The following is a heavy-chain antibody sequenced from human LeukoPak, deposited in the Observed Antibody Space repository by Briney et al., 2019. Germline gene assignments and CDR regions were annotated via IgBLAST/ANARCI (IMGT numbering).Heavy chain of an antibody. J-gene: IGHJ4*02. CDR3: ARMTTVTYNFGY. CDR2: IYYSGST. CDR1: GGSISSGDYY. Sequence: SETLSLTCTVSGGSISSGDYYWSWIRQPPGKGLEWIGYIYYSGSTYYNPSLKSRVTISVDTSKNQFSLKLSSVTAADTAVYYCARMTTVTYNFGYWGQGTLVTVSS. D-gene: IGHD4-17*01. V-gene: IGHV4-30-4*01.